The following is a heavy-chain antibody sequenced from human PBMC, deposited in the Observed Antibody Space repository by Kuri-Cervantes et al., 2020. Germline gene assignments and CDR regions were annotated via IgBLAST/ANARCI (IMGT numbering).Heavy chain of an antibody. Sequence: GESLKISCVASGFSFTGYRMNWIRQAPGKGLEWVSLISASTTYIHYADSVRGRFTISRDNAKKSLFLEMSSLRVEDTGVYYCARALTSRYLVDLWGQGTLVTVSS. J-gene: IGHJ4*02. CDR2: ISASTTYI. D-gene: IGHD3-10*01. V-gene: IGHV3-21*01. CDR1: GFSFTGYR. CDR3: ARALTSRYLVDL.